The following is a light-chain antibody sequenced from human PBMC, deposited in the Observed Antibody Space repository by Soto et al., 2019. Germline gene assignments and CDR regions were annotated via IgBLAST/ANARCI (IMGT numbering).Light chain of an antibody. CDR2: DND. CDR1: SSNIGNNY. CDR3: GTWDSSLTAEV. Sequence: QAVVTQPPSVSAAPGQKVTISCSGSSSNIGNNYVSWYQQLPGTAPKLLIYDNDKRPSGIPDRFSGSKSGTSATLGITGLQTGDEADYYCGTWDSSLTAEVFGGGTQLTVL. V-gene: IGLV1-51*01. J-gene: IGLJ7*01.